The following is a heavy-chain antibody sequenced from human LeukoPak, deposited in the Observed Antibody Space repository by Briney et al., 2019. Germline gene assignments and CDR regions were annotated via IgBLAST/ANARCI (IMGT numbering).Heavy chain of an antibody. Sequence: PGGSLRLSCAASGFTFSSYSMNWVRQAPGKGLEWVSSISSSSSYIYYADSVKGRFTISRDNAKNSLYLQMNSLRAEDTAVYYCAREGPPSHYDILTGSQNHAFDIWGQGTMVTVSS. CDR2: ISSSSSYI. CDR3: AREGPPSHYDILTGSQNHAFDI. V-gene: IGHV3-21*01. J-gene: IGHJ3*02. CDR1: GFTFSSYS. D-gene: IGHD3-9*01.